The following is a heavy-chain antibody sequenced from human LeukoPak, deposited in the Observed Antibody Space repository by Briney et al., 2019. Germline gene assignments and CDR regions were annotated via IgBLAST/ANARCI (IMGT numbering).Heavy chain of an antibody. J-gene: IGHJ4*02. Sequence: SETLSLTCTLSGGSISTYYWSWIRQPPGKGLEWIGEINHSGSTNYNPSLKSRVTISVDTSKNQFSLKLSSVTAADTAVYYCARFGRGSFGYWGQGTLVTVSS. D-gene: IGHD1-26*01. CDR3: ARFGRGSFGY. CDR2: INHSGST. V-gene: IGHV4-34*01. CDR1: GGSISTYY.